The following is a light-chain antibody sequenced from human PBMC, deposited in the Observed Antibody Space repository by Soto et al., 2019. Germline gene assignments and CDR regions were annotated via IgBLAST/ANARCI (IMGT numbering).Light chain of an antibody. J-gene: IGLJ3*02. CDR2: EVS. CDR1: SSDVGGYNY. V-gene: IGLV2-14*01. Sequence: QSVLTQPASVSGSPGQSITISCTGTSSDVGGYNYVSSYQQHPGKAPKLMMYEVSNRPSGVSNRFSGSKSGNTASLTISGLHADDEADYYCTSYTSSSTRVFGGGTQLTVL. CDR3: TSYTSSSTRV.